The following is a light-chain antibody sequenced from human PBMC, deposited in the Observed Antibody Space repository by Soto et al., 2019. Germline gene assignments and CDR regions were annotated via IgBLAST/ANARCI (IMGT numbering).Light chain of an antibody. CDR3: QQFGSSPLT. CDR1: QSISINY. Sequence: IVLTQSPGTLSLSPGERATLSCRASQSISINYIAWYQQRPGQAPSLLISGPSRRATGLPDRFSASGSGTDFTLTITRLEPEDFAVYYCQQFGSSPLTLGGGTKV. J-gene: IGKJ4*01. V-gene: IGKV3-20*01. CDR2: GPS.